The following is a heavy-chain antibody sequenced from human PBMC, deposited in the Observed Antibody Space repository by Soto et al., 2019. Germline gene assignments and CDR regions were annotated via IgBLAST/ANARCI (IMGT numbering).Heavy chain of an antibody. Sequence: GWSLGLCCAASGFTVSSYGMHWVRQAPGKGLEWVAVIWYDGSNKYYADSVKGRFTISRDNSKNTLYLQMNSLRAEDTAVYYCARDSVSRSGYLYGMDVWGQGTTVTVSS. CDR1: GFTVSSYG. D-gene: IGHD3-22*01. CDR2: IWYDGSNK. V-gene: IGHV3-33*01. CDR3: ARDSVSRSGYLYGMDV. J-gene: IGHJ6*02.